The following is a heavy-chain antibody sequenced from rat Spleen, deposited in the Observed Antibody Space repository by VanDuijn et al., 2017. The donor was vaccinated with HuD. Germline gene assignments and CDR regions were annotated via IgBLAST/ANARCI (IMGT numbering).Heavy chain of an antibody. Sequence: EVQLVESGGGLVQPGRSLKLSCAASGFTFSDYNMAWVRQAPTKGLEWVASINYDGSSTYYRDSVKGRFTLSRDNAKSSLYLQMDSLRSEDTATYYCARSGGPFDYWGQGVMVTVSS. CDR3: ARSGGPFDY. D-gene: IGHD1-4*01. CDR2: INYDGSST. V-gene: IGHV5-7*01. J-gene: IGHJ2*01. CDR1: GFTFSDYN.